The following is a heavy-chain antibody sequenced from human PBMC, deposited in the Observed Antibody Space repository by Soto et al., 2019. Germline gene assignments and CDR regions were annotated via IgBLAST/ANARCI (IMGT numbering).Heavy chain of an antibody. J-gene: IGHJ6*02. V-gene: IGHV3-74*01. CDR2: INSDGSST. CDR3: AVIAVAGTYYYYYGMDV. Sequence: GGSLRLSCAASGFTFSSYWMHWVRQAPGKGLVWVSRINSDGSSTSYADSVKGRFTISRDNAKNTLYLQMNSLRAEDTAVYYCAVIAVAGTYYYYYGMDVWGQRTTVTVSS. D-gene: IGHD6-19*01. CDR1: GFTFSSYW.